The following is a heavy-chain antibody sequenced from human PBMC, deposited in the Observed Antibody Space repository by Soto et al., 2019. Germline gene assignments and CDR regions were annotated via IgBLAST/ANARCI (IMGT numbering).Heavy chain of an antibody. CDR2: IVPIFGTT. D-gene: IGHD6-19*01. CDR3: ARVEAVAGLYNYHGLDV. V-gene: IGHV1-69*12. Sequence: QVQLVQSGAEVKKPGSSVKVSCKVSGGTFSNYAIDWVRLAPGHGLEWMGGIVPIFGTTNYTQKFQGRATINADDSTTTAYLGMSSLRSEDTAIYYCARVEAVAGLYNYHGLDVWGQGTAVTVSS. J-gene: IGHJ6*02. CDR1: GGTFSNYA.